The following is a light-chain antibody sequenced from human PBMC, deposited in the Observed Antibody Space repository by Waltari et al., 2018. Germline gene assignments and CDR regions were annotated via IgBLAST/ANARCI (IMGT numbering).Light chain of an antibody. V-gene: IGKV3-11*01. CDR2: DAS. CDR1: QSVSIY. J-gene: IGKJ5*01. CDR3: QQRSNWPPT. Sequence: EIVLTQPPATLSLSPGERATLSCRASQSVSIYLAWYQQKPGQAPRLLIYDASNRATGIPARFSGSGSGTDFTLTISSLEPEDFAVYYCQQRSNWPPTFGQGTRLEIK.